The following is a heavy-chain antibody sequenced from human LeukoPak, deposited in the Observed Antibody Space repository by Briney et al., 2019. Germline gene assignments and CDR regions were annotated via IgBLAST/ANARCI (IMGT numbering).Heavy chain of an antibody. CDR1: GFTFDDYA. J-gene: IGHJ4*02. CDR2: INWNGGSR. V-gene: IGHV3-20*04. Sequence: PGVSLRLSCAASGFTFDDYAMHWVRQAPGKGLEWVSGINWNGGSRGYADSVKGRFTISRDNSKNTLYLQMNSLRAEDTAVYYCAKDPRFGELGYWGQGTLVTVSS. D-gene: IGHD3-10*01. CDR3: AKDPRFGELGY.